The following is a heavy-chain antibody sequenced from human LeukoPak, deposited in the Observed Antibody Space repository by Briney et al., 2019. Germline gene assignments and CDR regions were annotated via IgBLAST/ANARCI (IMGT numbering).Heavy chain of an antibody. CDR1: GGSISSSSYY. D-gene: IGHD3-22*01. J-gene: IGHJ4*02. V-gene: IGHV4-39*01. CDR2: IYYSGST. Sequence: SSETLSLTCTVSGGSISSSSYYWGWIRQPPGKGLGWIGSIYYSGSTYYNPSLKSRVTISVDTSRNQFSLKLSSVTAADTAVYYCARHGGIYYYDSSGYGQYPFDYWGQGTLVTVSS. CDR3: ARHGGIYYYDSSGYGQYPFDY.